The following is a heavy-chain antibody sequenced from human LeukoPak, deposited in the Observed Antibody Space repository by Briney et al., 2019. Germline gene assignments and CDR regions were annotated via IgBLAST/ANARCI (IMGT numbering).Heavy chain of an antibody. D-gene: IGHD6-13*01. Sequence: GGSLRLSCAASGFTFSTYSMNWVPQAPGKGLEWVSIISGDGATTDYADSVKGRFTIARYNSRNTLYLQMNRLRVEDTAVYYCANKNLAAAGPNYFDYWGQGTLVTVSS. CDR2: ISGDGATT. J-gene: IGHJ4*02. CDR3: ANKNLAAAGPNYFDY. V-gene: IGHV3-23*01. CDR1: GFTFSTYS.